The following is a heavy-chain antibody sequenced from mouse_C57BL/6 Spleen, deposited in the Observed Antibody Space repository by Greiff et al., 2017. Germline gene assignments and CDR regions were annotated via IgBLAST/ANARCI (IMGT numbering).Heavy chain of an antibody. CDR2: IDPANGNT. CDR3: ANHITTVVAPEYYAMDD. J-gene: IGHJ4*01. Sequence: EVQLQQSVAELVRPGASVKLSCTASGFNFNNTYMHWVKQRPEQGLEWIGRIDPANGNTKYAPKFQGKATITADTSSNTAYLQLISLTSEDTAIYSCANHITTVVAPEYYAMDDWGQGTSVTVSS. D-gene: IGHD1-1*01. V-gene: IGHV14-3*01. CDR1: GFNFNNTY.